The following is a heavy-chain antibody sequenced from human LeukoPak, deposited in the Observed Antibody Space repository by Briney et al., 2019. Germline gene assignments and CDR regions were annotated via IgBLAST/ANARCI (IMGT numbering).Heavy chain of an antibody. J-gene: IGHJ4*02. V-gene: IGHV1-69*13. CDR2: IIPMFNTA. CDR1: GGSFSSYA. Sequence: SVKVSCKASGGSFSSYAINWVRQAPGQGLEWMGGIIPMFNTANYVQKFQGRVTITADESTRTAYMELSSLRSEDTAIYYCAGPNSSSPAYWGQGTPVTVSS. CDR3: AGPNSSSPAY. D-gene: IGHD6-6*01.